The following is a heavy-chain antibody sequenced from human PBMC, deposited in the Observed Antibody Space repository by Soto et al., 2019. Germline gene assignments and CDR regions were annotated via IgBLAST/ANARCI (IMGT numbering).Heavy chain of an antibody. CDR3: ARRKVVQYYMAV. CDR2: ISSSSSYI. V-gene: IGHV3-21*01. D-gene: IGHD2-2*01. Sequence: PGGSLRLSCAASGFTFSSYSMNWGRQAPGKGLEWVSSISSSSSYIYYADSVKGRFTISRDNAKNSLYLQMNSLRAEDTAVYYCARRKVVQYYMAVWGKGTTVTVSS. CDR1: GFTFSSYS. J-gene: IGHJ6*03.